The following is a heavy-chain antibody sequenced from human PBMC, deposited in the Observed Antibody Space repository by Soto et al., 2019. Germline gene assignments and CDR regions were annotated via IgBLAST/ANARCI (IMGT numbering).Heavy chain of an antibody. CDR3: ARVRALAGLGANWFDP. CDR1: GFTFSSYA. D-gene: IGHD6-19*01. J-gene: IGHJ5*02. CDR2: ISYDGSNK. Sequence: QVQLVESGGGVVQPGRSLRLSCAASGFTFSSYAMHWVRQAPGKGLEWVAVISYDGSNKYYADSVKGRFTISRDNSKNTLYLQMNSLRAEDTAVYYCARVRALAGLGANWFDPWGQGTLVTVSS. V-gene: IGHV3-30-3*01.